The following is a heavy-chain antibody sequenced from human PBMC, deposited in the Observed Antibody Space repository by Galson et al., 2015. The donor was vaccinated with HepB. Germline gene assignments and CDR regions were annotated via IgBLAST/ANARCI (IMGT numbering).Heavy chain of an antibody. CDR2: IYYSGST. V-gene: IGHV4-59*08. D-gene: IGHD3-3*01. CDR3: ARLSRFLGNNWFDP. Sequence: ETLSLTCTVSGGAISSYYWSWVRQPPGKGLEWIGYIYYSGSTNYNPSLKSRVTISVDTSKNQFSLKLSSVTAADTAVYYCARLSRFLGNNWFDPWGQGTLVTVSS. J-gene: IGHJ5*02. CDR1: GGAISSYY.